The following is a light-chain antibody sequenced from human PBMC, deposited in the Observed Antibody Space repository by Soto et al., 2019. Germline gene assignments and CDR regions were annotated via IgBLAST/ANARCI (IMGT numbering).Light chain of an antibody. J-gene: IGKJ4*01. Sequence: DIQMTQSPSTLSASVGDRVTITCRASQNIRSWLAWYQQKPGKAPELLIYSASGLESGVPSRFSGSGFGTEFTLTICSLQPDDVATYYCQEYNGNSGLTFGGGNKVEIK. CDR3: QEYNGNSGLT. CDR2: SAS. CDR1: QNIRSW. V-gene: IGKV1-5*03.